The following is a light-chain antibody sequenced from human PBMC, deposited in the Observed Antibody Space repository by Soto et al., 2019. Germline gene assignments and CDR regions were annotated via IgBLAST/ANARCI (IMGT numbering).Light chain of an antibody. Sequence: DIQMTQSPSTLSASVGDRVTITCRASQSIGSWLACYQQKPWKAPKLLIYKASTLESGVPSNFSGSGSGTEFTLTISSLQPEDFATYYCQQYNSYPWTFGQGTKVDVK. CDR1: QSIGSW. V-gene: IGKV1-5*03. CDR3: QQYNSYPWT. CDR2: KAS. J-gene: IGKJ1*01.